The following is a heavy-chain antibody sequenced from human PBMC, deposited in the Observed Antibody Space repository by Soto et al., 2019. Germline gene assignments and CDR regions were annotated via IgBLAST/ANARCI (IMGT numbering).Heavy chain of an antibody. CDR3: ARGRLFLVVAAKPLDY. Sequence: QVQLVESGGGVVQPGRSLRLSCAASGFTFSSYAMHWVRQAPGKGLEWVAVISYDGSNKYYADSVKGRFTISRDNSKNTLYLQMNSLRAEDTAVYYCARGRLFLVVAAKPLDYWGQGTLVTVSS. J-gene: IGHJ4*02. CDR2: ISYDGSNK. D-gene: IGHD2-15*01. CDR1: GFTFSSYA. V-gene: IGHV3-30-3*01.